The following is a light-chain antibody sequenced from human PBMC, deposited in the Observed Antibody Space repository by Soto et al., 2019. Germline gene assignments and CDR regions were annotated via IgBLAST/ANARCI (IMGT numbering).Light chain of an antibody. V-gene: IGKV3-15*01. Sequence: EIVMTQSPATLSVSPGERATLSCRASQSVSSNLAWYQQKPGQAPRLLIYGASTRATGIQARFSGSGSGTECTLTISSLQSEECAVYYCQQYNNWPRGTFGQGTKVEIK. CDR1: QSVSSN. CDR2: GAS. J-gene: IGKJ1*01. CDR3: QQYNNWPRGT.